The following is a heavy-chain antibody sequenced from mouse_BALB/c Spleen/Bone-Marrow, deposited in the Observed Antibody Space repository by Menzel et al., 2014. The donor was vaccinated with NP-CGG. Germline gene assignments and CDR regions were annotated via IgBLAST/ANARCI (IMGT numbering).Heavy chain of an antibody. J-gene: IGHJ2*01. CDR3: ASTAGTQYDYFAY. D-gene: IGHD1-2*01. Sequence: QVQLQQPGPELVRPGVSVKISCKGFGYTFTGYAIHWVKPSHAKTLEWIGVISSYSGNTNYNQKFKGRATMTVDKSSSTAYMELARLTSEDSAIYYCASTAGTQYDYFAYWGQGTTLTVSS. CDR2: ISSYSGNT. CDR1: GYTFTGYA. V-gene: IGHV1-67*01.